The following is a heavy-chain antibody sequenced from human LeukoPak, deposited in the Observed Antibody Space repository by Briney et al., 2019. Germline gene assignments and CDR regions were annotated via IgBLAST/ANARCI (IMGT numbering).Heavy chain of an antibody. CDR1: GFTFSSYA. J-gene: IGHJ4*02. CDR2: ISGSGGST. Sequence: GGSLRLSCAASGFTFSSYAMSWVRQAPGKGLEWVSAISGSGGSTYYADSVKGRFTISRDNSKNTLYLQMNSLRAEDTAVYYCARMPRGTEVVTPYYFDHWGQGTLVTVSS. CDR3: ARMPRGTEVVTPYYFDH. V-gene: IGHV3-23*01. D-gene: IGHD2-21*02.